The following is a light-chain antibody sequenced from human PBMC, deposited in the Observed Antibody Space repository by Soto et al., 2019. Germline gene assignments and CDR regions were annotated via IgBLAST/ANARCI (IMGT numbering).Light chain of an antibody. V-gene: IGLV2-14*01. J-gene: IGLJ1*01. CDR3: YSYTNRATYV. CDR2: EVS. Sequence: QSALAQPASVSGSPGQSITISCTGTSSDVGRYNYVSWYQQHPGKAPKLMIHEVSYRPSGVSSRFSGSKSGNTASLTISGLQAEDEAEYHCYSYTNRATYVFGTGTKVT. CDR1: SSDVGRYNY.